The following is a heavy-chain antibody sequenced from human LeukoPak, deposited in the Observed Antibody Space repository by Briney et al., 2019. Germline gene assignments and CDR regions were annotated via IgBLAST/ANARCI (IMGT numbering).Heavy chain of an antibody. J-gene: IGHJ4*02. V-gene: IGHV3-11*05. CDR1: GFTFSDYY. D-gene: IGHD3-22*01. CDR2: IISSSSYT. CDR3: ARDRGGYYDSSGYSATYFDY. Sequence: GGSLRLSCAASGFTFSDYYMSWIRQAPGEGLEWVSYIISSSSYTNYAESVKGRFTISRDNAKNSLYLQMNSLRAEDTGVYYCARDRGGYYDSSGYSATYFDYGGQGTLVTVST.